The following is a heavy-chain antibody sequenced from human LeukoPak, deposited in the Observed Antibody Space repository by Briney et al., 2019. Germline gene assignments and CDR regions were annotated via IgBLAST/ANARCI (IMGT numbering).Heavy chain of an antibody. J-gene: IGHJ4*02. D-gene: IGHD3-3*01. CDR1: GYTFSSYW. Sequence: SGESLKISCKGSGYTFSSYWIGWVRQMPGKGLEWMGIIYPGDSDTRYSPSLQGQVTISVDTSIGTAYLQWSSLKASDTATYYCARQNDFRLDYWGQGTLVTVSS. CDR3: ARQNDFRLDY. CDR2: IYPGDSDT. V-gene: IGHV5-51*01.